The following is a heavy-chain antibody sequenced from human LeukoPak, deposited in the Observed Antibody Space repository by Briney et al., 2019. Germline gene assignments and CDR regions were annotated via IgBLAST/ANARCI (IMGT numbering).Heavy chain of an antibody. CDR2: ISDSGGST. J-gene: IGHJ6*03. V-gene: IGHV3-23*02. CDR3: AKIGRRYDFWTGYYEEEVDYMDV. D-gene: IGHD3-3*01. CDR1: GFTFSNYG. Sequence: GGSLRLSCAASGFTFSNYGMSWVRQAPGKGLEWVSGISDSGGSTKYEVSVKGRFTISRDNYKDTLYLQMNSLRAEDTAVYYCAKIGRRYDFWTGYYEEEVDYMDVWGKGTAVTVSS.